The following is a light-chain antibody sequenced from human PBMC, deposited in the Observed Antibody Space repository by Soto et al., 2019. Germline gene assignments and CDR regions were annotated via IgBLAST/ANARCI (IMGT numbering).Light chain of an antibody. Sequence: DIQMTQSPSTLSGSVGDRVTITCRASQTISSWLAWYQQKPGKAPKLLIYKASTLKSGVPSRFSGSGSGTEFTLTISSLQPDDFATYYCQHYYSYSAAVGQRT. CDR2: KAS. CDR3: QHYYSYSAA. CDR1: QTISSW. V-gene: IGKV1-5*03. J-gene: IGKJ1*01.